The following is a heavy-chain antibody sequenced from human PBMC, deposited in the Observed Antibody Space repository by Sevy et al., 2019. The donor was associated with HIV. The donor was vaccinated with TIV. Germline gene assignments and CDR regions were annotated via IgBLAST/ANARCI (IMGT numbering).Heavy chain of an antibody. V-gene: IGHV4-39*01. D-gene: IGHD3-10*01. J-gene: IGHJ4*02. Sequence: SETLSLTCTVSGASISSSGYYWGWIRQPPGKGLEWIATINYNGITFYNPSLKSRLTISADMSRNQFSLDLKSVTAADTAIYYCAGPILTYNNGWSYYDYWGQGTVVTVSS. CDR2: INYNGIT. CDR3: AGPILTYNNGWSYYDY. CDR1: GASISSSGYY.